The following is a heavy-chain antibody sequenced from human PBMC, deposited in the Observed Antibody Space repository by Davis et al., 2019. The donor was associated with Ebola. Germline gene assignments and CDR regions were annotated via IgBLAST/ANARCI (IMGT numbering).Heavy chain of an antibody. CDR1: GFTFSSYG. J-gene: IGHJ6*02. CDR2: ITYDGSNK. Sequence: GGSLRLSCAASGFTFSSYGMHWVRQAPGKGLEWVAVITYDGSNKYYADSVKGRFTISRDNSKNTLYLQMNSLRAEDTAVYYCAKDKQWGYSYDQPKGNYYYYGMDVWGQGTTVTVSS. CDR3: AKDKQWGYSYDQPKGNYYYYGMDV. V-gene: IGHV3-30*18. D-gene: IGHD5-18*01.